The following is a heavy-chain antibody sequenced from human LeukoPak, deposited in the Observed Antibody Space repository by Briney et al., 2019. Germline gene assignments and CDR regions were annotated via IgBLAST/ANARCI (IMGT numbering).Heavy chain of an antibody. J-gene: IGHJ4*02. CDR1: GYSIISGYC. Sequence: SETLSLTCAVSGYSIISGYCWGWIRQPPGKGLEWIGTIYHSGSTYYNPSLKSRVTISVDTPKNQFSLKLSSVTAADTAVYFCAKSGYDYPHYIDYWGQGTLVTVSS. CDR2: IYHSGST. CDR3: AKSGYDYPHYIDY. V-gene: IGHV4-38-2*01. D-gene: IGHD5-12*01.